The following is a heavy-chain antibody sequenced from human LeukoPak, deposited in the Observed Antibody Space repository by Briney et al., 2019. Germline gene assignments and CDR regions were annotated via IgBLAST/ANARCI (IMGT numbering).Heavy chain of an antibody. V-gene: IGHV3-33*03. Sequence: GGSLRLSCAASGFTFSSYGMHWVRQAPGKGLEWVAVIWYDGSNKYYADSVKGRFTISRDNAKNSLYLQMNSLRAEDTAVYYCASWSGIAAAGQTFYYFDYWGQGTLVTVSS. CDR1: GFTFSSYG. J-gene: IGHJ4*02. D-gene: IGHD6-13*01. CDR3: ASWSGIAAAGQTFYYFDY. CDR2: IWYDGSNK.